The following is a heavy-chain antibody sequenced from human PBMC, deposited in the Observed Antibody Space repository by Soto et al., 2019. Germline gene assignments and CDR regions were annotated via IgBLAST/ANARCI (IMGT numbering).Heavy chain of an antibody. Sequence: GGSLRLSCAASGFTFSSYAMHWVRQAPGKGLEWVAVISYDGSNKYYADSVKGRFTISRDNSKNTLYLQMNSLRAEDTAVYYCARGTYYYDSSGYYGFDYWGQGTLVTVSS. J-gene: IGHJ4*02. CDR3: ARGTYYYDSSGYYGFDY. CDR1: GFTFSSYA. V-gene: IGHV3-30-3*01. CDR2: ISYDGSNK. D-gene: IGHD3-22*01.